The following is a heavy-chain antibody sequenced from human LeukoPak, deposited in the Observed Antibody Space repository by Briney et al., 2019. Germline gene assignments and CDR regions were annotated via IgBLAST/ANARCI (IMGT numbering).Heavy chain of an antibody. CDR3: AKVSGGGLYYDGMDV. CDR2: ISSDGNTQ. V-gene: IGHV3-30-3*01. J-gene: IGHJ6*02. CDR1: GFTFSSYA. Sequence: PGGSLRLSCAASGFTFSSYAMHWVRQAPGKGLEWAAVISSDGNTQYYADSVEGRFTISRDSSKNTLYLQMNSLRAEDTAVYYCAKVSGGGLYYDGMDVWGQGTTVTVSS. D-gene: IGHD1-14*01.